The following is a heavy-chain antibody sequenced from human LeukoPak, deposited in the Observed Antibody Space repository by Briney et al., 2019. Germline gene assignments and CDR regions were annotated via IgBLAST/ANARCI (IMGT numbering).Heavy chain of an antibody. Sequence: ASVKVSCKASGYTFTGYYMHWVRQAPGQGLEWMGWINPNSGSTNYAQKFQGWVTMTRDTSISTAYMELSRLRSDDTAVYYCARGAIQLWLIGGGYFDYWGQGTLVTVSS. V-gene: IGHV1-2*04. CDR3: ARGAIQLWLIGGGYFDY. J-gene: IGHJ4*02. CDR2: INPNSGST. CDR1: GYTFTGYY. D-gene: IGHD5-18*01.